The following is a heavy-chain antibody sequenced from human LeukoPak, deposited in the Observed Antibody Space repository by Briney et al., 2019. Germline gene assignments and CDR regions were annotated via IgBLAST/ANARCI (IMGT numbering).Heavy chain of an antibody. CDR1: GFTFGSYG. CDR3: AEDGPSWYYDSSGGAFDY. CDR2: IRYDGSNK. Sequence: PGGSLRLSCAASGFTFGSYGMHWVRQAPGKGLEWVAFIRYDGSNKYYADSVKGRFTISRDNSKNTLYLQMNSLRAEDTAVYYCAEDGPSWYYDSSGGAFDYWGQGTLVTVSS. J-gene: IGHJ4*02. D-gene: IGHD3-22*01. V-gene: IGHV3-30*02.